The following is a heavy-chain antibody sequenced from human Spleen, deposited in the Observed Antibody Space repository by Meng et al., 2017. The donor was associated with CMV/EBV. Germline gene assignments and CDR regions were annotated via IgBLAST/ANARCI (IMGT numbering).Heavy chain of an antibody. CDR2: IYSSGST. J-gene: IGHJ5*02. CDR1: GCY. Sequence: GCYWRWSRQHPRQGLQWIGYIYSSGSTYSTPSLKCRVTISVDTSKNQFSLKLSSVTAADTAVYYCARGRREDVRITIFGVVEWFDPWGQGTLVTVSS. CDR3: ARGRREDVRITIFGVVEWFDP. D-gene: IGHD3-3*01. V-gene: IGHV4-31*02.